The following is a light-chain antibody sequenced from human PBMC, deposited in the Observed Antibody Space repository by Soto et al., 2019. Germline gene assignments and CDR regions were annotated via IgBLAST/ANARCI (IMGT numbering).Light chain of an antibody. Sequence: TVLTQSPGTLSLSPGERATVSCRASQSVGGSSLAWYQQRPGQAPRLLIYDTSKRATGIPDRFSGSGSGTDFTLTISRLEPEDFAVYYCQQYQNSPRTFGQGTKVDIX. CDR2: DTS. CDR3: QQYQNSPRT. V-gene: IGKV3-20*01. CDR1: QSVGGSS. J-gene: IGKJ1*01.